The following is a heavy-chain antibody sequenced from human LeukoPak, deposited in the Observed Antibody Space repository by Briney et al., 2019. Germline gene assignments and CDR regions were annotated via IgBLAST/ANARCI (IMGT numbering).Heavy chain of an antibody. D-gene: IGHD1-26*01. CDR2: IYYSGST. V-gene: IGHV4-39*01. J-gene: IGHJ4*02. CDR1: GGSISSSSYY. CDR3: ASLSGSYSRGYFGY. Sequence: SETLSLTCTVSGGSISSSSYYWGWIRQPPGKGLEWIGSIYYSGSTYYNPSLKSRVTISVDTSKNQFSLKLNSVTAADTAVYYCASLSGSYSRGYFGYWGQGTLVPVSS.